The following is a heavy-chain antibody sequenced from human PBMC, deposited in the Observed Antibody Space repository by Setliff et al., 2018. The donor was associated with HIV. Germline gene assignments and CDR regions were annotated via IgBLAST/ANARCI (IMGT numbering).Heavy chain of an antibody. CDR3: ARGPALYYYDSSGYYYGEYYFDY. J-gene: IGHJ4*02. V-gene: IGHV4-30-4*08. D-gene: IGHD3-22*01. CDR2: IYYSGST. CDR1: GGSISSSSYY. Sequence: PSETLSLTCTVSGGSISSSSYYWSWIRQPPGKGLEWIGYIYYSGSTYYNPSLKSRVTISVDTSKNQFSLKLSSVTAADTAVYYCARGPALYYYDSSGYYYGEYYFDYWGQGTLVTVSS.